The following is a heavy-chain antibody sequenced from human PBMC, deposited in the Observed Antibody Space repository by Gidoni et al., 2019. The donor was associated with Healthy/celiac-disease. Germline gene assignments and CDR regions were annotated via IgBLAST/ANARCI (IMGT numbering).Heavy chain of an antibody. Sequence: QVQLQQWGAGLLKQSETLSLTCAVYGGSFSGYYWSWIRQPPGKGLEVIGEINHSGSTNYNPSLKSRVTISVDTSKNQFSLKLSSVTAADTAVYYCARGTDYGGTPFDYWGQGTLVTVSS. V-gene: IGHV4-34*01. D-gene: IGHD4-17*01. CDR2: INHSGST. CDR1: GGSFSGYY. J-gene: IGHJ4*02. CDR3: ARGTDYGGTPFDY.